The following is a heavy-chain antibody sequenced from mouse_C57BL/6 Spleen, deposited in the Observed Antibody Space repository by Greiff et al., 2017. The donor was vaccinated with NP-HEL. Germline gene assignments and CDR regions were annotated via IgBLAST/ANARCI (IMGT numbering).Heavy chain of an antibody. J-gene: IGHJ3*01. CDR1: GYTFTDYY. V-gene: IGHV1-26*01. D-gene: IGHD2-4*01. CDR2: IIPNNGST. CDR3: ARDDYGWFAY. Sequence: VQLQQSGPELVKPGASVKISCKASGYTFTDYYINWVKQSHGKSLEWIGNIIPNNGSTNYNQKFKDKATLTVDKSSSTAYMELRSLTSEDSAVYYCARDDYGWFAYWGQGTLVTVSA.